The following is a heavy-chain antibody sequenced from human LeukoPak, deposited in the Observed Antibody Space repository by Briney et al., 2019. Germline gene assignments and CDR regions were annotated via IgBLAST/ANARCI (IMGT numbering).Heavy chain of an antibody. D-gene: IGHD5-12*01. CDR3: ARIVATIWNYYYYYMDV. CDR1: GFTFSNTW. CDR2: IYYSGST. Sequence: GSLRLSCAASGFTFSNTWMSWVRQPPGKGLEWIGSIYYSGSTYYNPSLKSRVTISVDTSKNQFSLKLSSVTAADTAVYYCARIVATIWNYYYYYMDVWGKGTTVTVSS. J-gene: IGHJ6*03. V-gene: IGHV4-4*02.